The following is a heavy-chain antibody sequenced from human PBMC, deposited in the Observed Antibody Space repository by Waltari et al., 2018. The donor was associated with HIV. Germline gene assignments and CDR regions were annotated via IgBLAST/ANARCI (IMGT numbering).Heavy chain of an antibody. Sequence: QVQLVQSGAEVKKPGASVKVSCKASGYTFTSYDINWVRQATGQGLEWMGWMNPNSGNTGYAQKFQGRVTMTRNTSISTAYMELSSLRSEDTAVYYGARGEDFWSGRGRRGFDYWGQGTLVTVSS. V-gene: IGHV1-8*01. D-gene: IGHD3-3*01. CDR2: MNPNSGNT. CDR3: ARGEDFWSGRGRRGFDY. CDR1: GYTFTSYD. J-gene: IGHJ4*02.